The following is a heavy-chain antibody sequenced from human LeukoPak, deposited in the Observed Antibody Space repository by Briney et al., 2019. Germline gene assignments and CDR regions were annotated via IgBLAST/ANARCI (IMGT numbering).Heavy chain of an antibody. CDR1: GFTFRSYW. J-gene: IGHJ3*02. CDR2: ISGSGGST. Sequence: GGSLRLSCAASGFTFRSYWMSWVRQAPGKGLEWVSAISGSGGSTYYADSVKGRFTISRDNSKNTLYLQMNSLRAEDTAVYYCARAAADTRNAFDIWGQGTMVTVSS. D-gene: IGHD6-13*01. CDR3: ARAAADTRNAFDI. V-gene: IGHV3-23*01.